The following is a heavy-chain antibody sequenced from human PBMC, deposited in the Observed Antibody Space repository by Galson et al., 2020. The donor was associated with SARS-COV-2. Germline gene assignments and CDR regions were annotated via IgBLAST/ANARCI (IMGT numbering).Heavy chain of an antibody. Sequence: SETLSLTCVVSGGSISSNNWWSWVRQPPGKGLEWIGEIYHTGTTNDNPSLESRLIISVDKSKNRFSLGLTSVTAADTAVYYWARDGAGVAGGRGALSSWGQGTLGTVSS. CDR1: GGSISSNNW. V-gene: IGHV4-4*02. CDR3: ARDGAGVAGGRGALSS. D-gene: IGHD2-15*01. CDR2: IYHTGTT. J-gene: IGHJ4*02.